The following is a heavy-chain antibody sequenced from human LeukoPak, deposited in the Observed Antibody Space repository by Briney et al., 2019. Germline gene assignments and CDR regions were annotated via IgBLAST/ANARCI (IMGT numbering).Heavy chain of an antibody. V-gene: IGHV3-30*14. Sequence: PGGSLRLSCAASGFTFSSYAIHWVRQGPGKGLEWVAVISFDGNNKYYADSMKGRFTISRDNSKNTLSLQMNSLRPEDTAVYYCARDRGVATMDYWGQGTLVTVSS. CDR1: GFTFSSYA. J-gene: IGHJ4*02. CDR2: ISFDGNNK. CDR3: ARDRGVATMDY. D-gene: IGHD5-12*01.